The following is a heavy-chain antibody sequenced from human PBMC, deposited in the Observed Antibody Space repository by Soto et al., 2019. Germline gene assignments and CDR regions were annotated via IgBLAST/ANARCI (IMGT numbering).Heavy chain of an antibody. CDR2: VNPNHGDT. D-gene: IGHD6-13*01. Sequence: ASVTVSCTASGYHSTGYYMHWVRQARIPGPEWMGWVNPNHGDTHSVQKFQGRVTMTGDTSISRAYMELTKLASYDTALYYSTRRPMWRPQLLQDYGMDVWGQGTTVTVSS. V-gene: IGHV1-2*02. J-gene: IGHJ6*02. CDR1: GYHSTGYY. CDR3: TRRPMWRPQLLQDYGMDV.